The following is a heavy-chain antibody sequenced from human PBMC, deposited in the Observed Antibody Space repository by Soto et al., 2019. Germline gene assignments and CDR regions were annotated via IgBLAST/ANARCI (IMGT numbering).Heavy chain of an antibody. CDR3: ARVVDTAMVFDY. Sequence: SETLSLTCTVSGGSVSSGSYYWSWIRQPPGKGLEWIGYIYYSGSTNYNPSLKSRVTISVDTSKNQFSLKLSSVTAADTAVYYCARVVDTAMVFDYWGQGTLVTVPQ. D-gene: IGHD5-18*01. CDR2: IYYSGST. J-gene: IGHJ4*02. V-gene: IGHV4-61*01. CDR1: GGSVSSGSYY.